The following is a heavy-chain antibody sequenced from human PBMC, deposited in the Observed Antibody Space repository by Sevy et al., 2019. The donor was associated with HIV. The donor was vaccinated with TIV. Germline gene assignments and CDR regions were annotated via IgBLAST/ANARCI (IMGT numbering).Heavy chain of an antibody. CDR3: AREHWYYDSSGYAGLDY. V-gene: IGHV3-11*01. CDR2: ISSTSGSTI. CDR1: GFIFSDYY. Sequence: GGSLRLSCAASGFIFSDYYMSWIRQAPGKGLEWVSSISSTSGSTIDYPESVKGRFTISRDNTKNSLSLQMNSLRVEDTAMYYCAREHWYYDSSGYAGLDYWGQGTLVTVSS. D-gene: IGHD3-22*01. J-gene: IGHJ4*02.